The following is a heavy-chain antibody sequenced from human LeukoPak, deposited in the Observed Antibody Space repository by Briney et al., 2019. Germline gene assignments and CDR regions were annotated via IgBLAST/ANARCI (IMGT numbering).Heavy chain of an antibody. D-gene: IGHD2-15*01. V-gene: IGHV3-7*03. Sequence: PGGSLRLSCAASGFTFSSYWMSWVRQAPGKGLEWVANIKQDGSEKYYVDSVKGRFTISRDNAKNSLYLQMNSLRAEDTAVYYCARAGCSGGSCYSGGLYYYYGMDVWSKGTTVTVSS. CDR2: IKQDGSEK. CDR1: GFTFSSYW. CDR3: ARAGCSGGSCYSGGLYYYYGMDV. J-gene: IGHJ6*04.